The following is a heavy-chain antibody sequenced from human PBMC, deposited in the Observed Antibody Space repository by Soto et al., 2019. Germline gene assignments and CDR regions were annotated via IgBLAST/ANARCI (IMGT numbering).Heavy chain of an antibody. CDR1: GYTFTCYY. Sequence: GXSVKVSCNRSGYTFTCYYIHWVRQAPGQGLEWMGWINPNSGATNYALKFQGRVTMTRDTSISAAYMELNSLTSDDTAVYYCARSRLTDYSIDYWGQGTLVTVSS. V-gene: IGHV1-2*02. D-gene: IGHD4-4*01. CDR2: INPNSGAT. CDR3: ARSRLTDYSIDY. J-gene: IGHJ4*02.